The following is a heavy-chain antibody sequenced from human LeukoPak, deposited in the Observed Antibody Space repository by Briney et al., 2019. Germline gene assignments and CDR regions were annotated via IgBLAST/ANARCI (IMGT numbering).Heavy chain of an antibody. CDR1: GFTFSSYS. Sequence: GGSLRLSCAASGFTFSSYSMNWVRQAPGKGLEWVGRLKSRSQGGTADYAAPVKGRFTISRDDSKNTLYLQMNSLKIEDTGVYYCATDRNWFGPWGQGTLVTVSS. CDR2: LKSRSQGGTA. V-gene: IGHV3-15*01. J-gene: IGHJ5*02. CDR3: ATDRNWFGP.